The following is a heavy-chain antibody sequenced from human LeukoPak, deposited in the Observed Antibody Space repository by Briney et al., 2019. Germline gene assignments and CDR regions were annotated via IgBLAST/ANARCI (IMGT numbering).Heavy chain of an antibody. V-gene: IGHV3-30*02. J-gene: IGHJ6*03. CDR1: GFTFSSYG. Sequence: GGSLRLSCAASGFTFSSYGMHWVRQAPGKGLEWVAFIRYDGSNKYYADSVKGRFTISRDNSKNTLYLQMNSLRAEDTAVYYCAKDYDFWSGYYYYMDVWGKGTTVTVSS. CDR3: AKDYDFWSGYYYYMDV. CDR2: IRYDGSNK. D-gene: IGHD3-3*01.